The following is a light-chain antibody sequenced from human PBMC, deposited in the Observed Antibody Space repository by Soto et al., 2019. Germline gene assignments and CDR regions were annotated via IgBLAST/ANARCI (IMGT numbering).Light chain of an antibody. V-gene: IGKV1-8*01. J-gene: IGKJ1*01. Sequence: AIRMTQSPSSLSASAGDRVTITCRASHDINSHLAWYQQKPGKAPSLLIYAASTLHSGVPSRFSGSSSGTDFTLTISHLQSEDFATYYCQHYNSYSEAFGQGTKVELK. CDR3: QHYNSYSEA. CDR2: AAS. CDR1: HDINSH.